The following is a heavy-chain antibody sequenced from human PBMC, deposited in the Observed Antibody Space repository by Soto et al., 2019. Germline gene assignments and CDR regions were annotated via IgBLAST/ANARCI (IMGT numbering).Heavy chain of an antibody. J-gene: IGHJ4*02. Sequence: SPTLSLPCAISGDSVSSNSAAWNWIRQSPSRGLEWLGRTYYRSKWYNDYAVSVKSRITINPDTSKNQFSLQLNSVTPEDTAVYYCARVLTSSRYSTYYFDYWGQGTLVTVSS. V-gene: IGHV6-1*01. D-gene: IGHD2-15*01. CDR3: ARVLTSSRYSTYYFDY. CDR1: GDSVSSNSAA. CDR2: TYYRSKWYN.